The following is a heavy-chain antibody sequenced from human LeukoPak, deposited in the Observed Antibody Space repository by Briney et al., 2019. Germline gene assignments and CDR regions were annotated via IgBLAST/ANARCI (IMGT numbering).Heavy chain of an antibody. Sequence: SETLSLTCTVSGGSISSYYWTWIRQPPGKGLEWIGSIYYSGSTNYNPSLKSRVTISVYTSKNQFSLKLSSVTAADTAVYYCARLKYYYDSSGYRAEYFQHWGQGTLVTVSS. V-gene: IGHV4-59*01. CDR2: IYYSGST. CDR1: GGSISSYY. J-gene: IGHJ1*01. D-gene: IGHD3-22*01. CDR3: ARLKYYYDSSGYRAEYFQH.